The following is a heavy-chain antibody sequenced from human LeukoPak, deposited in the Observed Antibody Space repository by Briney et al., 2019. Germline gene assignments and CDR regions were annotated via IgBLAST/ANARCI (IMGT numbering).Heavy chain of an antibody. CDR2: INRNSGGT. Sequence: ASVKVCCKASGYTFTGYYIHWVRQAPGQGLERMGWINRNSGGTNYAQNFQGRVTMTRDTSTSTAYMELSRPRSDDTAVYYCARRLGAGTTLGYWGQGTLVTVSS. D-gene: IGHD1-1*01. J-gene: IGHJ4*02. CDR3: ARRLGAGTTLGY. CDR1: GYTFTGYY. V-gene: IGHV1-2*02.